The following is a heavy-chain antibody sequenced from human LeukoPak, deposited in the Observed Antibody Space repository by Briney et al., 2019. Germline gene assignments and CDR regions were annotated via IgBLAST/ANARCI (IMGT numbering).Heavy chain of an antibody. CDR2: INPNSGGT. CDR1: GYTFTVCY. J-gene: IGHJ4*02. D-gene: IGHD3-3*01. Sequence: GASVKVSFKASGYTFTVCYMHWVRQATGHGLEWMGWINPNSGGTNYAQKFQGRVTMTSDTSISTAYMELSRLRSDDTAVYYCARGETIFDAGSLDYWGQGTLVTVSS. V-gene: IGHV1-2*02. CDR3: ARGETIFDAGSLDY.